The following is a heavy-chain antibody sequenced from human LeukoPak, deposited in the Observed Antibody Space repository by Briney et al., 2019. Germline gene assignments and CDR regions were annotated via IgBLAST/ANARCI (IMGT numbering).Heavy chain of an antibody. CDR1: GGSFSGYC. CDR2: INHSGST. J-gene: IGHJ4*02. V-gene: IGHV4-34*01. Sequence: SETLSLTCAVYGGSFSGYCWSWIRQAPGKGLEWIGEINHSGSTNYNPSLKSRVTISVDTSKNQFSLKLSSVTAADTAVYYCAREAGYSYGEEYFDYWGQGTLVTVSS. CDR3: AREAGYSYGEEYFDY. D-gene: IGHD5-18*01.